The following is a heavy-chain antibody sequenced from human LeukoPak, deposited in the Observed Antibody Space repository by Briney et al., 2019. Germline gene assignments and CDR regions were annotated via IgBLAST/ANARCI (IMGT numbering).Heavy chain of an antibody. V-gene: IGHV1-2*02. Sequence: ASVKVSCKASGYTFTGYYMHWVRQAPGQGLEWMGWINPNSGGTNYARKFQGRVTMTRDTSISTAYVELSRLRSDDTAVYYCAREGDLEQQLATWGQGTLVTVSS. CDR2: INPNSGGT. D-gene: IGHD6-13*01. CDR3: AREGDLEQQLAT. CDR1: GYTFTGYY. J-gene: IGHJ5*02.